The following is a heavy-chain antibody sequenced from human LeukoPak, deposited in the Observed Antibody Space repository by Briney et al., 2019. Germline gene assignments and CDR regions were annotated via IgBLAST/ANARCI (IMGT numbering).Heavy chain of an antibody. CDR2: IIPIFGTA. CDR1: GYTFTSYG. Sequence: SVKVSCKASGYTFTSYGISWVRQAPGQGLEWMGGIIPIFGTANYAQKFQGRVTITADESTSTAYMELSSLRSEDTAVYYCARDGWQQLVGRYFDYWGQGTLVTVSS. J-gene: IGHJ4*02. V-gene: IGHV1-69*13. D-gene: IGHD6-13*01. CDR3: ARDGWQQLVGRYFDY.